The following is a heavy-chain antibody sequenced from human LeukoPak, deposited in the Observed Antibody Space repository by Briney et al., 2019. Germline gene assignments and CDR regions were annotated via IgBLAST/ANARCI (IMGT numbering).Heavy chain of an antibody. CDR3: AKGRSTHDAVFWFDP. V-gene: IGHV3-21*01. CDR2: ISSSSSYI. J-gene: IGHJ5*02. Sequence: GGSLRLSCAASGFTFSSYSMNWVRQAPGKGLEWVSSISSSSSYIYYADSVKGRFTISRDNSKNTLYLQMNSLRAEDTAVYYCAKGRSTHDAVFWFDPWGQGTLVTVSS. CDR1: GFTFSSYS.